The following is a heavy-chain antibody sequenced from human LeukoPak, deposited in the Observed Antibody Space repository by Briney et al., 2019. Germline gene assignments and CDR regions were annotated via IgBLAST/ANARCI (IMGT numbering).Heavy chain of an antibody. CDR1: GFIFRNYG. Sequence: GGTLRLSCAASGFIFRNYGMSWVRQAPGKGLEWVSAVDTSGTSTYYADSVKGRFTTSRDNSRNTVYLQMNSLRAEDTAVYFCARDLKDSNGYRDYDVFDMWGQGTMVTVSS. CDR3: ARDLKDSNGYRDYDVFDM. J-gene: IGHJ3*02. V-gene: IGHV3-23*01. D-gene: IGHD3-22*01. CDR2: VDTSGTST.